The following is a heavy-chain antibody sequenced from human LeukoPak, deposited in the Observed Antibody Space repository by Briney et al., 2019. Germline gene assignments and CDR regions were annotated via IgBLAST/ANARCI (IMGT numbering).Heavy chain of an antibody. V-gene: IGHV4-59*01. J-gene: IGHJ4*02. D-gene: IGHD5-12*01. CDR2: IYYSGST. Sequence: SETLSLTCTVSGGSISSYYWSWIRQPPGKGLEWIGYIYYSGSTNYNPSLKSRVTISVDTSKNQFSLKLSSVTAADTAVYYCARVGGGYDYDYWGQETLVTVSS. CDR3: ARVGGGYDYDY. CDR1: GGSISSYY.